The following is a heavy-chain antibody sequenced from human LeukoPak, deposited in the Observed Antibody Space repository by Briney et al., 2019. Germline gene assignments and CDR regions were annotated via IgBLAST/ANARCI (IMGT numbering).Heavy chain of an antibody. Sequence: ASVKVSCKASGYTFTGYYMHWVRRAPGQGLEWMGRINPNSGGTNYAQKFQGRVTMTRDTSISTAYMELSRLRSDDTAVYYCAREDDILTGCIDYWGQGTLVTVSS. CDR3: AREDDILTGCIDY. J-gene: IGHJ4*02. CDR1: GYTFTGYY. CDR2: INPNSGGT. V-gene: IGHV1-2*06. D-gene: IGHD3-9*01.